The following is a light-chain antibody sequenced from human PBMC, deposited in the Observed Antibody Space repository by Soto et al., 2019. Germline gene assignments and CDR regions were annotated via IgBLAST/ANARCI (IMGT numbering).Light chain of an antibody. V-gene: IGLV2-8*01. J-gene: IGLJ1*01. CDR3: SSYAGSNIRYV. CDR2: DVN. CDR1: SSDVGGYNY. Sequence: QSVVTKPPSPAGPLGQSVTLSCTGTSSDVGGYNYVSWYQQHPGKAPKLLIYDVNERPSGVPHRFSGSKSGNTASLTVSGLQAEDEAEYYCSSYAGSNIRYVFGSGTKVTVL.